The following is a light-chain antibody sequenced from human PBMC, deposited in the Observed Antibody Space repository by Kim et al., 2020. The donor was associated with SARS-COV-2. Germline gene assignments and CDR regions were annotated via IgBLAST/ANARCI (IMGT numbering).Light chain of an antibody. V-gene: IGLV1-51*01. CDR2: DNN. J-gene: IGLJ1*01. Sequence: GQQVTISCSGRNSNIGSNYVSWYQQLPGTAPKVLIYDNNNRPSGIPDRFSGSKSGTSATLGITGLQTGDEADYYCGTWDSSLYAFVFGTGTKVTVL. CDR1: NSNIGSNY. CDR3: GTWDSSLYAFV.